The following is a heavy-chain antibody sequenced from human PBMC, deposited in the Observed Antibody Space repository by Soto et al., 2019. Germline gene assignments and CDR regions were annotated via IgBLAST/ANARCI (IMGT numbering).Heavy chain of an antibody. V-gene: IGHV1-3*01. CDR1: GYTFINYD. D-gene: IGHD1-26*01. Sequence: QVQLVQSGAEVKKPGASVKVSCKASGYTFINYDMHWVRQAPGQRLEWMGWINAGNGNTKYSQKFQGRVTITRDTSGSTAFMDLSSLRSEDTAVYYCATGWDAQAWDYWGQGTLVTVSS. J-gene: IGHJ4*02. CDR2: INAGNGNT. CDR3: ATGWDAQAWDY.